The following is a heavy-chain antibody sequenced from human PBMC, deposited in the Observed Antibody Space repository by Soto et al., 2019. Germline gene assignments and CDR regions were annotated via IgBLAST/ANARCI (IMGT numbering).Heavy chain of an antibody. Sequence: ASVKASCKESGYAFISYYMHWVRQPPEHGLQWMGIINPSGSITNYAQKLQGRVTLTTDTSTSTAYMERRSLRSDDTAVYYCARGRYCSGGSCYSRWFDPWGQGTLVTVSS. J-gene: IGHJ5*02. CDR1: GYAFISYY. CDR2: INPSGSIT. V-gene: IGHV1-46*01. D-gene: IGHD2-15*01. CDR3: ARGRYCSGGSCYSRWFDP.